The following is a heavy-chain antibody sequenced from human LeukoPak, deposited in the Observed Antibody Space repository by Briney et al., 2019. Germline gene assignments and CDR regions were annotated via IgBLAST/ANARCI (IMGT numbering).Heavy chain of an antibody. CDR2: VYHSGST. CDR3: ARHTYNSGWYYFDY. J-gene: IGHJ4*02. CDR1: GGSISTYY. V-gene: IGHV4-59*08. Sequence: SETLSLTCTISGGSISTYYWSWIRQPPGKGLEWIGYVYHSGSTNYNPSLKSRVIISVDTSKKQFSLRLSSVTAADTAVYYCARHTYNSGWYYFDYWGQGTLVTVSS. D-gene: IGHD6-19*01.